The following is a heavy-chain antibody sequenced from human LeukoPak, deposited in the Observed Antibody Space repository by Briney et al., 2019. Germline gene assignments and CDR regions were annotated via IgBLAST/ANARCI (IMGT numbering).Heavy chain of an antibody. CDR1: GYTFTSYG. Sequence: ASVKVSCKASGYTFTSYGISWVRQAPGQGLEWMGWISAYNGNTNYAQKLQGRVTMTTDTSTSTAYMELRSLRSDDTAVYYCARGYYYDSSGHYLSWGQGTLVTVSS. J-gene: IGHJ5*02. D-gene: IGHD3-22*01. V-gene: IGHV1-18*01. CDR2: ISAYNGNT. CDR3: ARGYYYDSSGHYLS.